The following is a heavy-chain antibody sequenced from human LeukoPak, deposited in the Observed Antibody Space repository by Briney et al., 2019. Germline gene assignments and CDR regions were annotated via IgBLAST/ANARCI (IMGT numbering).Heavy chain of an antibody. CDR3: ARHSGSGWQALGY. CDR2: TSYNGNT. D-gene: IGHD6-19*01. Sequence: ASVKVSCKASGYTFSNYGISWVRQAPGLGLEWMGWTSYNGNTNYAQKFQDRVTMTTDTSTTKAYMELRSLESDDTAVYYCARHSGSGWQALGYWGQGTLVTVSS. CDR1: GYTFSNYG. J-gene: IGHJ4*02. V-gene: IGHV1-18*04.